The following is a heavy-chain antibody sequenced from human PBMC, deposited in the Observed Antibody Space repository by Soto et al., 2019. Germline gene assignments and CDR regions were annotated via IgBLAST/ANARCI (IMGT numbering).Heavy chain of an antibody. Sequence: QVQLVESGGGVVQPGRSLRLSCAASGFTFSSYGMHWVRQAPGKGLEWVAVIWYDGSNKYYADSVKGRFTISRDNSKNTLYLQMNSLRAEGTAVYYCARDLGSGWAFDYWGQGTLVTVSS. CDR1: GFTFSSYG. V-gene: IGHV3-33*01. CDR3: ARDLGSGWAFDY. J-gene: IGHJ4*02. D-gene: IGHD6-19*01. CDR2: IWYDGSNK.